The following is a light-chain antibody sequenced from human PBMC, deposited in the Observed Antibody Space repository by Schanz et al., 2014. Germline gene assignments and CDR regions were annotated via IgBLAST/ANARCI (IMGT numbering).Light chain of an antibody. CDR2: DTS. CDR1: QRVSTY. Sequence: EIVLTQSPATLSLSPGERATLSCRASQRVSTYLAWYQQKPGQAPRLLIYDTSNRATGIPARFSGSGSGTDFTLTISRLETEDFAVYFCQQYGNSPPTFGQGTKVEIK. J-gene: IGKJ1*01. CDR3: QQYGNSPPT. V-gene: IGKV3-11*01.